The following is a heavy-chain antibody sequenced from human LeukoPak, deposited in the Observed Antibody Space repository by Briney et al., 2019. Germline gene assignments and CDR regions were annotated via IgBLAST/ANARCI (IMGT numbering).Heavy chain of an antibody. CDR2: ISGSGGST. CDR3: ARAGDSSGYYFDY. CDR1: GFTFNNYG. J-gene: IGHJ4*02. Sequence: GGSLRLSCAASGFTFNNYGMSWVRQAPGKGLEWVSTISGSGGSTYYADSVKGRFTISRDNSKNTLYLQMNSLRAEDTAVYYCARAGDSSGYYFDYWGQGTLVTVSS. V-gene: IGHV3-23*01. D-gene: IGHD3-22*01.